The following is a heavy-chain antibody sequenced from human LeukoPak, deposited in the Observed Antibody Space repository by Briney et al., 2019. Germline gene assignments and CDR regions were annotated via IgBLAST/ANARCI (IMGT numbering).Heavy chain of an antibody. V-gene: IGHV1-69*02. CDR3: ARGYCSSTSCYTGAFDI. CDR1: GGTFSSYT. D-gene: IGHD2-2*02. J-gene: IGHJ3*02. CDR2: IIPILGIA. Sequence: SVKVSCKASGGTFSSYTISWVRQAPGQGLEWMGRIIPILGIANYAQKFQGRVTITADKSTSTAYMELSSLRSEDTAVYYCARGYCSSTSCYTGAFDIWGQGTMVTVSS.